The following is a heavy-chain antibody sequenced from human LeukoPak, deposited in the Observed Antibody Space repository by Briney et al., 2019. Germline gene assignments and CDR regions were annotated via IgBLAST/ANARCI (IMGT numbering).Heavy chain of an antibody. CDR3: AKGVGYCSGGGCYEWAHDYYYGMDV. D-gene: IGHD2-15*01. V-gene: IGHV3-23*01. CDR2: ISGSGGST. CDR1: GFTFSSYA. J-gene: IGHJ6*02. Sequence: GGSLRLSCAASGFTFSSYAMSWVRQAPGKGLEWVSAISGSGGSTYYADSVKGRFTISRDNSKNTLYLQMNSLRAEDTAVYYCAKGVGYCSGGGCYEWAHDYYYGMDVWGQGTTVTVSS.